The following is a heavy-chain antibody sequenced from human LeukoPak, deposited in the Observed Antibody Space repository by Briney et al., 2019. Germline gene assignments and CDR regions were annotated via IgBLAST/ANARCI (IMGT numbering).Heavy chain of an antibody. V-gene: IGHV3-21*01. CDR3: ARWYNWNDVDYYGMDV. CDR2: ISSSSSYI. Sequence: PGGSLRLPCAASGFTFSSYSMNWVRQAPGKGLEWVSSISSSSSYIYYADSVKGRFTISRDNAKNSLYLQMNSLRAEDTAVYYCARWYNWNDVDYYGMDVWGQGTTVTVSS. CDR1: GFTFSSYS. J-gene: IGHJ6*02. D-gene: IGHD1-1*01.